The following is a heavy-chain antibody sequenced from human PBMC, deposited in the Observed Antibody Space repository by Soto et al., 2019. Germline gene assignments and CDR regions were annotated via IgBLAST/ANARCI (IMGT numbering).Heavy chain of an antibody. Sequence: GASVKVSCKASGGTFSSYAISWVRQAPGQGLEWMGGIIPIFGTANYAQKFQGRVTITADESTSTAYMELGSLRSEDTAVYYCARDASYYYDSSGYSPRAEYFQHWGQGTLVTVSS. CDR1: GGTFSSYA. J-gene: IGHJ1*01. V-gene: IGHV1-69*13. CDR3: ARDASYYYDSSGYSPRAEYFQH. CDR2: IIPIFGTA. D-gene: IGHD3-22*01.